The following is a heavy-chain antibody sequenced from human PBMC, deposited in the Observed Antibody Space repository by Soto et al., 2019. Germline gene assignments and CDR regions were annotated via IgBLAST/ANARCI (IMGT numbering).Heavy chain of an antibody. CDR2: VYHTGDT. V-gene: IGHV4-4*02. D-gene: IGHD2-21*02. CDR1: GGTVASSHW. J-gene: IGHJ5*02. CDR3: AREIVTAGGNNYFDP. Sequence: NPSETLSLTCGVSGGTVASSHWWSWVRQSPGRGLEWIGNVYHTGDTNFNPSLQSRVTFSVDKSNNQFSLRLTSVTAADTAVYFCAREIVTAGGNNYFDPWGPGTQVTVSS.